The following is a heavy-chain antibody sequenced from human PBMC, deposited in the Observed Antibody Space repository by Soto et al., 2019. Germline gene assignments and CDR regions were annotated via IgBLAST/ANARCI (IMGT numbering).Heavy chain of an antibody. CDR1: GGSISNVNYY. V-gene: IGHV4-30-4*01. J-gene: IGHJ5*02. D-gene: IGHD3-22*01. CDR3: AHRRPNQYDRSGSKYNWFDP. Sequence: QVQLQESGPGLVKPSQTLSLTCTVSGGSISNVNYYWSWIRQSPDKGLEWIGHIYNGGSTYNNPSLTNRIAISLHTSKNQFSLQLSSVTAADTAVYYCAHRRPNQYDRSGSKYNWFDPWGQGTLVTVSS. CDR2: IYNGGST.